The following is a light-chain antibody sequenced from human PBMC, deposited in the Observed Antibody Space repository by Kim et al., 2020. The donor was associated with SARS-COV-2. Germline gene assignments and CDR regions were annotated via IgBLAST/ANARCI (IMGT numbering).Light chain of an antibody. CDR1: SLRSYY. Sequence: SSELTQDPAVSVALGQTVRITCQGESLRSYYASWYQQKPGQAPVLVIYGKNNRPSGIPDRFSGSSSGNTASLTITGAQAEDEADYYFNSRDSSGNHLVFG. J-gene: IGLJ1*01. CDR3: NSRDSSGNHLV. V-gene: IGLV3-19*01. CDR2: GKN.